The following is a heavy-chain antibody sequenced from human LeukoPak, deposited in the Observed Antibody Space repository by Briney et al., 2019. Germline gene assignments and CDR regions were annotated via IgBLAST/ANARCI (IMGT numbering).Heavy chain of an antibody. CDR2: ISGSGGST. V-gene: IGHV3-23*01. CDR1: GFTFSSYA. Sequence: GGSLRLSCAASGFTFSSYAMSWVRQAPGEGLEWVSAISGSGGSTYYADSVKGRFTISRDNSKNTLYLQMNSLRAEDTAVYYCAKLPYYYDSREDAFDIWGQGTMVTVSS. CDR3: AKLPYYYDSREDAFDI. D-gene: IGHD3-22*01. J-gene: IGHJ3*02.